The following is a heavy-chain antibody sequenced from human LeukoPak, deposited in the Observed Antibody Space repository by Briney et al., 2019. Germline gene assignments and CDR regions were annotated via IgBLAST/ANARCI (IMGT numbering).Heavy chain of an antibody. V-gene: IGHV3-23*01. CDR2: ISGSGDNT. D-gene: IGHD7-27*01. J-gene: IGHJ4*02. CDR3: ARNPGNWGEVYYFDH. Sequence: GGSLRLSCAASGFTFSSYAMSWVRQAPGKGLEWVSGISGSGDNTYYADSVKGRFTISRDNSKNTVHLQMNSLRAEDTAVYYCARNPGNWGEVYYFDHWGQGTLVTVSS. CDR1: GFTFSSYA.